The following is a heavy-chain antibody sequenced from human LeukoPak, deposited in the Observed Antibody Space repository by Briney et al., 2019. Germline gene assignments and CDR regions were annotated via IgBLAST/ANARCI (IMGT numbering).Heavy chain of an antibody. J-gene: IGHJ5*02. Sequence: ASVKVSCKASGYTFTSYYMHWVRQAPGQGLEWMGGFDPEDGETIYAQKFQGRVTMTEDTSTDTAYMELSSLRSEDTAVYYCARDRNWNDPGWFDPWGQGTLVTVSS. D-gene: IGHD1-1*01. V-gene: IGHV1-24*01. CDR2: FDPEDGET. CDR1: GYTFTSYY. CDR3: ARDRNWNDPGWFDP.